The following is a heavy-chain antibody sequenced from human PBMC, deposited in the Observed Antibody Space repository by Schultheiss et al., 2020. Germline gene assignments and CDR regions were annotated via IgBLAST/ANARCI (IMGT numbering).Heavy chain of an antibody. J-gene: IGHJ5*02. CDR3: VRGPGIAVTDNWFDP. V-gene: IGHV3-33*08. CDR1: GFTFRNYW. Sequence: GGSLRLSCAASGFTFRNYWMTWVRQAPGKGLEWVAIIWYDESNKYYADSVRGRFSISRDTSKNTVYLQMKGLRAEDTAVYYCVRGPGIAVTDNWFDPWGQGTLVTVSA. D-gene: IGHD6-19*01. CDR2: IWYDESNK.